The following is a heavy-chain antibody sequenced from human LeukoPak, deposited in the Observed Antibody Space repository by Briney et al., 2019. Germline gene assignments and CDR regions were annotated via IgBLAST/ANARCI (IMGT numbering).Heavy chain of an antibody. CDR1: GGSFSGYY. V-gene: IGHV4-34*01. D-gene: IGHD2-2*01. CDR3: VRGMSVPAAAGTSTPSYGMDV. CDR2: INHSGST. Sequence: PSETLSLTCAVYGGSFSGYYWSWIRQPPGKGLEWIGEINHSGSTNYNPSLKSRVTISVDTSKNQFSLKLSSVTAADTAVYYCVRGMSVPAAAGTSTPSYGMDVWGQGTTVTVSS. J-gene: IGHJ6*02.